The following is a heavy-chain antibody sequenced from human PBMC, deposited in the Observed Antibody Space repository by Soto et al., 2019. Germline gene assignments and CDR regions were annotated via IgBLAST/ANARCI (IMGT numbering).Heavy chain of an antibody. CDR1: GFTFSSYG. V-gene: IGHV3-30*18. CDR3: AKTPDAFDI. J-gene: IGHJ3*02. CDR2: ISYDGSNK. Sequence: GGSLRLSCAASGFTFSSYGMHWVRQAPGKGLEWVAVISYDGSNKYYADSVKGRFTISRDNSKNTLYLQMNSLRAEDTAVYYCAKTPDAFDIWGQGTMVTVS.